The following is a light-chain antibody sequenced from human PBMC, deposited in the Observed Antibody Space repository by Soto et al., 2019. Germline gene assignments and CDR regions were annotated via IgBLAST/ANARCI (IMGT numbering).Light chain of an antibody. CDR2: DAS. J-gene: IGKJ5*01. CDR1: QSVSSY. CDR3: QQRSNWPPPIT. Sequence: EIVLTQSPATLSLSPGERATLSCRASQSVSSYLAWYQQKPGQAPRLLIYDASNRATGIPARFSGSGSGTDFTLTISSLEPEEFAVYYCQQRSNWPPPITLCQGTRLEIK. V-gene: IGKV3-11*01.